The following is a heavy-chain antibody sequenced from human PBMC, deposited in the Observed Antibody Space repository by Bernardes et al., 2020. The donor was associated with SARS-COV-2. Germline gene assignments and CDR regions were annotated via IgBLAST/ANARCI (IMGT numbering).Heavy chain of an antibody. CDR1: GGSISSSSYY. D-gene: IGHD3-22*01. CDR2: IYYSGST. CDR3: ARHGDSSGPRGVDNWFDP. V-gene: IGHV4-39*01. J-gene: IGHJ5*02. Sequence: SNTLYLTCTVSGGSISSSSYYWGWIRQPPGKGLEWIGSIYYSGSTYYNPSLKSRVTISVDTSKNQFSLKLSSVTAADTAVYYCARHGDSSGPRGVDNWFDPWGQGTLVTVSS.